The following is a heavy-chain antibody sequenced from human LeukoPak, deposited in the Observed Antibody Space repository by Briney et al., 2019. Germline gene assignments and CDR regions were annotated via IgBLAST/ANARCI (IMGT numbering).Heavy chain of an antibody. CDR1: GFTFSSYE. Sequence: GGALRLSCAASGFTFSSYEMNWLRQAPGKGLEWVSYISTTGSSKYYADSVKGRFTISRDNDKNSLYLQMNSLRAEDTAVYYCARGAPPREDYFDYWGQGTLVTVSS. CDR3: ARGAPPREDYFDY. V-gene: IGHV3-48*03. CDR2: ISTTGSSK. J-gene: IGHJ4*02. D-gene: IGHD1-14*01.